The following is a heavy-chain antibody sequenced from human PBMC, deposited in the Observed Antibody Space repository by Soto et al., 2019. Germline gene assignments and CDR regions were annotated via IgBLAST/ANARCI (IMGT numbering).Heavy chain of an antibody. D-gene: IGHD3-22*01. V-gene: IGHV4-31*03. CDR1: GGSISSGGYY. CDR2: IYYSGST. CDR3: ARDRDYYDSSGYDY. Sequence: SETLSLTCTVSGGSISSGGYYWSWIRQHPGKGLEWIGYIYYSGSTYYNPSLKSRVTISVYTSKNQFSLKLSSVTAADTAVYYCARDRDYYDSSGYDYWGQGTLVTVSS. J-gene: IGHJ4*02.